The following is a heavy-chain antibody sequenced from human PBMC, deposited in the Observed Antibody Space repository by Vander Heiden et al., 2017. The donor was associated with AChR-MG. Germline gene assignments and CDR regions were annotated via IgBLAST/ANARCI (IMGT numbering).Heavy chain of an antibody. J-gene: IGHJ3*02. D-gene: IGHD1-20*01. V-gene: IGHV1-2*02. CDR2: INPNSGGT. CDR1: GYTFTGYY. Sequence: QVQLVQSGAEVKKPGASVKVSCKASGYTFTGYYMHWVRQAPGQGLEWMGWINPNSGGTNYAQKFQGGVTMTRDTSISTAYMELSRLRSDETAVYYCARPLAYNWNDGLAFDIWGQGTMVTVSS. CDR3: ARPLAYNWNDGLAFDI.